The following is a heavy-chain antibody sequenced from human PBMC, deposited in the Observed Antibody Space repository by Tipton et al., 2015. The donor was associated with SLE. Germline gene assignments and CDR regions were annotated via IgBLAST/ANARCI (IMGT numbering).Heavy chain of an antibody. CDR2: IYSGGSR. CDR3: AKRRGYCSSNSCQGGLDV. D-gene: IGHD2-2*01. CDR1: GFTLNTYA. J-gene: IGHJ6*02. Sequence: SLRLSCAASGFTLNTYAMSWVRQAPGKGLEWVSVIYSGGSRYYADSVKGRFTISSDNFKNTLYLQMSSLRPEDTAVYYCAKRRGYCSSNSCQGGLDVWGQGTTVTVSS. V-gene: IGHV3-23*03.